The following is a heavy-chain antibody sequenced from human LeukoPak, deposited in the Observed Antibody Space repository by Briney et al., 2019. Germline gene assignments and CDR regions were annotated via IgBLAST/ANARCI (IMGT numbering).Heavy chain of an antibody. D-gene: IGHD2-21*02. J-gene: IGHJ3*02. Sequence: SVKVSCKASGGTFSSHAISWVRQAPGQGLEWMGRIIPIFGTANYAQKFQGRVTITTDESTGTAYMELSSLRSEDTAVYYCARDRIVVVTAIPYAFDIWGQGTVVTVSS. CDR1: GGTFSSHA. V-gene: IGHV1-69*05. CDR3: ARDRIVVVTAIPYAFDI. CDR2: IIPIFGTA.